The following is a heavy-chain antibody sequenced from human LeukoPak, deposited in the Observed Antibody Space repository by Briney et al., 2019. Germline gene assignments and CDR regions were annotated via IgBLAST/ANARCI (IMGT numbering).Heavy chain of an antibody. D-gene: IGHD3-22*01. CDR3: ARMPGFSGYYYRDAFDI. CDR2: INHSGST. CDR1: GGSFSGYY. Sequence: PSETLSLTCAVYGGSFSGYYWSWIRQPPGKGLEWIGEINHSGSTDYNPSLKSRVTISVDTSKNQFSLKLSSVTAADTAVYYCARMPGFSGYYYRDAFDIWGQGTMVTVSS. J-gene: IGHJ3*02. V-gene: IGHV4-34*01.